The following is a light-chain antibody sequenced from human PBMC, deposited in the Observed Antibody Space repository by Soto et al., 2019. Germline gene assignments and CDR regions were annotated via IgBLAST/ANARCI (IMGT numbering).Light chain of an antibody. CDR2: TNS. V-gene: IGLV1-44*01. J-gene: IGLJ1*01. CDR3: AAWDDSLNGLV. CDR1: SSNIGSNT. Sequence: QSVLTQPPSASGNPGQRVTISCSGSSSNIGSNTVKWYQHLPGTAPKLLIYTNSQRPSGVPDRFSGSKSGTSASLAISGLQSEDEADYYCAAWDDSLNGLVFGTGTKLTVL.